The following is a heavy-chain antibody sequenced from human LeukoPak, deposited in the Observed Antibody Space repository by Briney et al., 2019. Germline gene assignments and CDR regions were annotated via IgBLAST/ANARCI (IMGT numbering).Heavy chain of an antibody. V-gene: IGHV3-21*01. CDR1: GFTFSSYS. Sequence: PGGSLRLSCAASGFTFSSYSMNWVRQAPGKGLEWVSSISSSSYIYYADSVKGRFTISRDNAKNSLYLQMDSLRAEDTAVYYCARARAEATGFDPWGQGTLVTVSS. CDR3: ARARAEATGFDP. CDR2: ISSSSYI. D-gene: IGHD6-19*01. J-gene: IGHJ5*02.